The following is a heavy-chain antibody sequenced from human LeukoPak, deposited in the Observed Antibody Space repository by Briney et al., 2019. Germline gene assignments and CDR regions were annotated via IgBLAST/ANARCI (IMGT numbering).Heavy chain of an antibody. CDR3: AREGIAVAVGY. CDR2: INPSGGST. Sequence: VASVKVSCTASGYTFTSYYMHWVRQAPGQGLEWMGIINPSGGSTSYAQKFQGRVTMTRDTSTSTVYMELSSLRSEDTAVYYCAREGIAVAVGYWGQGTLVTVSS. CDR1: GYTFTSYY. D-gene: IGHD6-19*01. V-gene: IGHV1-46*01. J-gene: IGHJ4*02.